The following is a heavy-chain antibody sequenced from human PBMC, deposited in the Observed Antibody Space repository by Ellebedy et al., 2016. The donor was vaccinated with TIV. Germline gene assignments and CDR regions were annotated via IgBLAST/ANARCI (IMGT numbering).Heavy chain of an antibody. D-gene: IGHD5-24*01. CDR1: GGSISSYY. CDR3: ARSMGDDYNFVY. Sequence: SETLSLTXTVSGGSISSYYWSWIRQPPGQGLEWIGSLYYSGSTYYNPSLKSRVTISGDTSKSQFSLKLTSVTAADTAVYYCARSMGDDYNFVYWGQGTLVTVSS. V-gene: IGHV4-59*12. J-gene: IGHJ4*02. CDR2: LYYSGST.